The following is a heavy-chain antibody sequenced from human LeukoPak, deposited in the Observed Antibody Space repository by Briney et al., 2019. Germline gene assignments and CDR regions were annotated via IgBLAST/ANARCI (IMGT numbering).Heavy chain of an antibody. D-gene: IGHD5-18*01. V-gene: IGHV4-30-2*01. J-gene: IGHJ4*02. CDR1: GGSISSGGYS. Sequence: SETLSLTCAVSGGSISSGGYSWSWIRQPPGKGLEWIGYIYHSGSTYYNPSLKSRVTISVDRSKNQFSLKLSSVTAADTAVYYCARRKNSYGDFDYWGQGTLVTVSS. CDR2: IYHSGST. CDR3: ARRKNSYGDFDY.